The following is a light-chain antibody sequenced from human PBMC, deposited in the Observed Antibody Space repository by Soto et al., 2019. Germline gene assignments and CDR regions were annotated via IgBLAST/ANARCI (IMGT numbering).Light chain of an antibody. Sequence: DIQMTQSPSSLSASVGDRVTITFRASQSISSNLNWYQQKPGKAPKLLIYAASSLQSGVPSRFSGSGSATDFTLTISSLQPEDFATYYCQQSYSTPYTFGQGTKLEIK. CDR3: QQSYSTPYT. V-gene: IGKV1-39*01. CDR1: QSISSN. J-gene: IGKJ2*01. CDR2: AAS.